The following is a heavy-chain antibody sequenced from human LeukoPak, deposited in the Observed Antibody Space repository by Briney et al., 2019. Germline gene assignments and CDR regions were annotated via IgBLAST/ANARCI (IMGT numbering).Heavy chain of an antibody. Sequence: ASVKVSCKASGYTFTSYYMHWVRQAPGQGLEWMGIINPSGGSTSYAQKFQGRVTMTRDTSTSTVYMELSSLRSEDTAVYYCARESCSSTSCYPWYYYYGIDVWGQGTTVTVSS. CDR3: ARESCSSTSCYPWYYYYGIDV. CDR2: INPSGGST. J-gene: IGHJ6*02. CDR1: GYTFTSYY. V-gene: IGHV1-46*01. D-gene: IGHD2-2*01.